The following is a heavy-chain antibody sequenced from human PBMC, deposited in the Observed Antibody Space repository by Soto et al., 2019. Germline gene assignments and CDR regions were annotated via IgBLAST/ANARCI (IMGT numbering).Heavy chain of an antibody. Sequence: SVKVSCKTSGGTFSTFGISWVRQAPGQGLEWMGGIIPFFGTAEYSQRFEDRITITADESTNTVYMDLRSLTSEDTAIYYCARTAPMDAGDKYYYDFWGQGALVTVSS. CDR2: IIPFFGTA. V-gene: IGHV1-69*13. CDR3: ARTAPMDAGDKYYYDF. CDR1: GGTFSTFG. J-gene: IGHJ4*02. D-gene: IGHD3-16*01.